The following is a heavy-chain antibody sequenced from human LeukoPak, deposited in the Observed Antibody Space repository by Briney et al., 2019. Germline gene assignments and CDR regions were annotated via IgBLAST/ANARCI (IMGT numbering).Heavy chain of an antibody. CDR2: ISYDGSNK. V-gene: IGHV3-30*18. CDR1: GFTFSSYG. J-gene: IGHJ4*02. CDR3: AKDHPAYSSSPDY. Sequence: GGSLRLSCAASGFTFSSYGMHWVRQALGKGLEWVAVISYDGSNKYYADSVKGRFTISRDNSKNTLYLQMNSLRAEDTAVYYCAKDHPAYSSSPDYWGQGTLVTVSS. D-gene: IGHD6-6*01.